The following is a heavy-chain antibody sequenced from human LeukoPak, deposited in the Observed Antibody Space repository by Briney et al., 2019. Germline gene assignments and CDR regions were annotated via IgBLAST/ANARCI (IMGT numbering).Heavy chain of an antibody. CDR1: GFTFSSYG. Sequence: GGSLRLSCAASGFTFSSYGMHWVRQAPGKGLEWVAHIRSDENYKHYADSVKGRFTISRGNSKNTVCVQMNSLRPEDTAVYYCAKDAHWSADHWGQGTLVTVSS. J-gene: IGHJ5*02. CDR2: IRSDENYK. V-gene: IGHV3-30*02. D-gene: IGHD3-3*01. CDR3: AKDAHWSADH.